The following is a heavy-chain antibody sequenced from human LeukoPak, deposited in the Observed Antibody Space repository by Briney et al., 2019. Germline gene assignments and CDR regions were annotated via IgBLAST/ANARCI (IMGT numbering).Heavy chain of an antibody. CDR3: ARGDGSSWYYFDY. Sequence: GGSLRLSCAASGFTVSSNYMSWVRQAPGKGLEWVSVIYSGGSTYYADSVKGRFTISRDNSKNTLYLQMNSLRAEDTAVYYCARGDGSSWYYFDYWGQGTLVTVSS. CDR2: IYSGGST. J-gene: IGHJ4*02. CDR1: GFTVSSNY. V-gene: IGHV3-66*01. D-gene: IGHD6-13*01.